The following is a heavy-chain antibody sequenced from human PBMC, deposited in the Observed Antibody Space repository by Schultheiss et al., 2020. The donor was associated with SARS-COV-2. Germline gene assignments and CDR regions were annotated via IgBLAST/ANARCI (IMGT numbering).Heavy chain of an antibody. V-gene: IGHV6-1*01. D-gene: IGHD6-13*01. J-gene: IGHJ6*02. Sequence: SQTLSLTCDISGDSVSSDSAAWIWVRQSPSRGLEWLGRTYYRSKWYNDYAVSVKSRITINPDTSKNQFSLQLNSVTPEDTAVYYCARDTEDSSSWYQYYYYYYGMDVWGQGTTVTVSS. CDR1: GDSVSSDSAA. CDR3: ARDTEDSSSWYQYYYYYYGMDV. CDR2: TYYRSKWYN.